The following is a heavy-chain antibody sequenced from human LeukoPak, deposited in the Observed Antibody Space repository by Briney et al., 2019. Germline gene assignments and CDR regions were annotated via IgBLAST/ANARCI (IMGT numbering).Heavy chain of an antibody. Sequence: PSETLSLTCTVSGGSVSSYYWSWIRQPPGKGLEGIGYIYYSGSTNYNPSLKRRVTISVDPSKNQFSLKLSSVTAADTAVYYCARLQSPIDYYYYMDVWGKGTTVTISS. CDR2: IYYSGST. CDR1: GGSVSSYY. V-gene: IGHV4-59*02. J-gene: IGHJ6*03. CDR3: ARLQSPIDYYYYMDV.